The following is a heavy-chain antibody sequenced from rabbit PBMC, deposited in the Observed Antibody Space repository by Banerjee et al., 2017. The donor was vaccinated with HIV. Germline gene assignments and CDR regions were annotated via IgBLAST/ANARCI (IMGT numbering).Heavy chain of an antibody. Sequence: QEQLEESGGDLVKPEGSLTLTCTASGFSFSSSYWICWVRQAPGKGLEWIACIYGDSSGSTYYASWVNGRFTISSDNAQNTVDLQMNSLTAADTATYFCASYPLIPVNNLWGPGTLVTVS. CDR1: GFSFSSSYW. D-gene: IGHD7-1*01. CDR2: IYGDSSGST. V-gene: IGHV1S45*01. J-gene: IGHJ4*01. CDR3: ASYPLIPVNNL.